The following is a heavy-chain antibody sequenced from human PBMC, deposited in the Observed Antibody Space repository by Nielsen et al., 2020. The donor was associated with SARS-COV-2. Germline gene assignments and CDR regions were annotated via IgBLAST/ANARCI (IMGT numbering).Heavy chain of an antibody. CDR2: ISRDSGSI. V-gene: IGHV3-9*01. CDR3: AKDWRTGRSLGLFGMDV. D-gene: IGHD7-27*01. CDR1: GLSIDEYA. J-gene: IGHJ6*02. Sequence: SLKISCEGSGLSIDEYAMYWVRQAPGKGLEWVSGISRDSGSIDYVDSVKGRFTISRDNAKNSLYLQMNSLRPEDTALYYCAKDWRTGRSLGLFGMDVWGRGTSVTVSS.